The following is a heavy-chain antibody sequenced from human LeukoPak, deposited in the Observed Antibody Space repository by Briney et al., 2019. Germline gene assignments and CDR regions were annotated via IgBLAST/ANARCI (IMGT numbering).Heavy chain of an antibody. Sequence: ASVKVSCKVSGYTLTELSMHWVRQAPGKGLEWMGGFDPEDGETIYAQKFQGRVTMTEDTSTDTAYMELSSLRSEDTAVYYCATEDLKVVVARPPFDYWGQGTLVTVSS. J-gene: IGHJ4*02. CDR1: GYTLTELS. D-gene: IGHD2-15*01. CDR3: ATEDLKVVVARPPFDY. CDR2: FDPEDGET. V-gene: IGHV1-24*01.